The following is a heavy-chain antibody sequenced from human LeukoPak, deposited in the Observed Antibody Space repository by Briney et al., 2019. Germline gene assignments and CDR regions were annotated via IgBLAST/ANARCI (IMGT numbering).Heavy chain of an antibody. D-gene: IGHD4-17*01. CDR1: GGSISSYY. V-gene: IGHV4-59*01. CDR3: ATNTVTTYFQH. J-gene: IGHJ1*01. Sequence: SETLSLTCTVSGGSISSYYWSWIRQPPGKGLEWIGYIYYSGSTNYNPSLKSRVTISVDTSKNQFSLKLSSVIAADTAVYYCATNTVTTYFQHWGQGTLVTVSS. CDR2: IYYSGST.